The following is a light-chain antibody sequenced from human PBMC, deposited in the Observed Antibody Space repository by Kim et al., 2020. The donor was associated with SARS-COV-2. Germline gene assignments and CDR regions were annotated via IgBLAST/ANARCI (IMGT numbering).Light chain of an antibody. CDR2: DDG. J-gene: IGLJ1*01. Sequence: SYELTQPPSVSVAPGQTATMTCGGDNIGSKSVHWYQQRPGQAPVLVIYDDGERPSGIPERFSGSNSRNTATLTITRVEAGDEADYYCQVWDATKDRYVFGGGTEVTVL. CDR1: NIGSKS. V-gene: IGLV3-21*02. CDR3: QVWDATKDRYV.